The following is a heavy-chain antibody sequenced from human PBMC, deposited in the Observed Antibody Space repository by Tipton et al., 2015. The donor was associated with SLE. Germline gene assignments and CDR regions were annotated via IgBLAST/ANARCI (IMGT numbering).Heavy chain of an antibody. CDR1: GAYISSHY. CDR2: IHFSGST. CDR3: ARGGGDSVAAFDI. J-gene: IGHJ3*02. D-gene: IGHD2-21*01. Sequence: TLSLTCTVSGAYISSHYWTWIRQSPGKGLEWIGYIHFSGSTNYNLSLKTRVTISVDTSKRHFSLKLTSVTAADTAVYYCARGGGDSVAAFDIWGQGTLVTVSS. V-gene: IGHV4-59*11.